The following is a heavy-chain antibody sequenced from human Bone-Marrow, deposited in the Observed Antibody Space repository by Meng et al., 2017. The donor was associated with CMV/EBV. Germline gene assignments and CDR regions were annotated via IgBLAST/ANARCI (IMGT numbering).Heavy chain of an antibody. CDR2: ISYDGSNK. D-gene: IGHD2-2*01. CDR3: ARGGDVVVPAATQYFQH. Sequence: LSLTCAASGFTFSSYAMHWVRQAPGKGLEWVAVISYDGSNKYYADSVKGRFTISRDNSKNTLYLQMNSLRAEDTAVYYCARGGDVVVPAATQYFQHCGQGTLVTVSS. V-gene: IGHV3-30*19. CDR1: GFTFSSYA. J-gene: IGHJ1*01.